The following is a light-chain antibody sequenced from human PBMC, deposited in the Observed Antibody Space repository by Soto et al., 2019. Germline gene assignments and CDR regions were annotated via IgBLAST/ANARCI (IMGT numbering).Light chain of an antibody. CDR3: QQYYSYPLT. CDR2: AAS. V-gene: IGKV1-8*01. CDR1: QGISSY. Sequence: IRMTQSPSSLSASTGDRVTITCRASQGISSYLAWYQQKPGKAPNLLNSAASTLQSGVPSRFSGSGSGTDFTLTISCLQSEAFATYYCQQYYSYPLTFGQGTKVEIK. J-gene: IGKJ1*01.